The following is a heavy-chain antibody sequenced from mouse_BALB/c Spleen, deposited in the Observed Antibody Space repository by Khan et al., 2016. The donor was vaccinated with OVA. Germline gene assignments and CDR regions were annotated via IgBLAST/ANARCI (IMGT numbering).Heavy chain of an antibody. Sequence: QVQLKQSGPGLAAPSQSLSITCTISGFSLTNYGVHWVRQPPGKGLEWLVVIWSDGSTTYNSALQSRLTITKDNSQSQVFLKINSLQTDDTAIYFCARQPYYHYNIMDYWGQGTSVTVSS. V-gene: IGHV2-6-1*01. CDR2: IWSDGST. CDR3: ARQPYYHYNIMDY. CDR1: GFSLTNYG. J-gene: IGHJ4*01. D-gene: IGHD2-10*01.